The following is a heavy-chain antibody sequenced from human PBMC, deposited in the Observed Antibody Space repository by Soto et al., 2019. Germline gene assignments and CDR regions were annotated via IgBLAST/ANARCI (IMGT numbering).Heavy chain of an antibody. CDR2: MWHSGGT. Sequence: SETLSHTCAVSDVSIGSPNWWTWVRQAPGKGLEWIGDMWHSGGTTYNPSLRNRVTISVDNSKNHLSLTLSSVTAADTAVYYCAGGGSIVVATRRLMDVWGKGTTVTVSS. CDR1: DVSIGSPNW. D-gene: IGHD3-22*01. V-gene: IGHV4-4*02. J-gene: IGHJ6*03. CDR3: AGGGSIVVATRRLMDV.